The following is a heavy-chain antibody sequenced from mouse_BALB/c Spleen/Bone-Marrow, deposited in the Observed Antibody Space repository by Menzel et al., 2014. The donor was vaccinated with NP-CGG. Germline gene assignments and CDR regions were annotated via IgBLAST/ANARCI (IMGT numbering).Heavy chain of an antibody. CDR3: ARGYSNNYAMDY. D-gene: IGHD2-5*01. Sequence: VQLQESGAELVRPGVSVKISCKGSGYTFTDYAMHWVKQSHAESLEWIGVINTYFGDISYNQKFKGKATIAVDKTSRTVYMELARLTAEDSALYYCARGYSNNYAMDYWGQGTSATVSS. CDR1: GYTFTDYA. CDR2: INTYFGDI. V-gene: IGHV1S137*01. J-gene: IGHJ4*01.